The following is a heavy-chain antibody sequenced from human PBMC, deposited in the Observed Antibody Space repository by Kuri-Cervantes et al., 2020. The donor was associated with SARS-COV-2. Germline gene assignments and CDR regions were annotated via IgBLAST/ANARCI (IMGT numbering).Heavy chain of an antibody. J-gene: IGHJ2*01. D-gene: IGHD2-15*01. CDR1: GDSVSSGNYY. CDR2: NYHSGNT. Sequence: SETLSLTCTVSGDSVSSGNYYWSWIRQPPGKGLEWIGYNYHSGNTNYNPSLKSRVSISVDMSRNQFSLKLSSVTAADTAVYYCARVAVVVVAADWYFDLWGRGTLVTVSS. CDR3: ARVAVVVVAADWYFDL. V-gene: IGHV4-61*01.